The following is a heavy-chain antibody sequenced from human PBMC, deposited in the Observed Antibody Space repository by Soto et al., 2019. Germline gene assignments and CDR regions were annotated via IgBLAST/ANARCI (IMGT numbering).Heavy chain of an antibody. CDR1: GFTFSTYA. CDR2: ISGSGTST. D-gene: IGHD3-3*01. CDR3: AKDEYYDFWSGYSNYMDV. Sequence: EVQLLESGGGWPQPGGSLRLSCAASGFTFSTYAMSWVRQAPGKGLEWVSSISGSGTSTYHADSVKGRFTISRDNSKNTLYLQMNSVRAEDTALYYCAKDEYYDFWSGYSNYMDVWGKGTAVTVSS. V-gene: IGHV3-23*01. J-gene: IGHJ6*03.